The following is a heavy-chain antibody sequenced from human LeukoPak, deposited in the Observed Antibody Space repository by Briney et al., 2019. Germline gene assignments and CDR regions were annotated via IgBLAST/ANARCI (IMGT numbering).Heavy chain of an antibody. CDR1: GFTFSSYS. D-gene: IGHD4-23*01. J-gene: IGHJ4*02. CDR2: ISSSSNTI. V-gene: IGHV3-48*01. Sequence: GGSLRLSCAASGFTFSSYSMNWVRQAPGKGLEWVSYISSSSNTIYYADSVKGRFTISRDNSKNTLSLQMNSLRAEDTAVYYCARDKMVTRPGFDYWGQGTLVTVSS. CDR3: ARDKMVTRPGFDY.